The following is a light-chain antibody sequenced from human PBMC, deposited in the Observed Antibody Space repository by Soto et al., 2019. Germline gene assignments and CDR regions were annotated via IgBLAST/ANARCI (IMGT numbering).Light chain of an antibody. CDR3: QQYYNIPRT. Sequence: DIVMTQSPESLAVSLGERATINCKSSQSVFYSSANKNYLAGYQQKPGQPPKLLIYWASTRESGVPDRFSGSGSGTDFTLTISSLQAEDVAVYYCQQYYNIPRTFGQGTKVEIK. V-gene: IGKV4-1*01. CDR1: QSVFYSSANKNY. J-gene: IGKJ1*01. CDR2: WAS.